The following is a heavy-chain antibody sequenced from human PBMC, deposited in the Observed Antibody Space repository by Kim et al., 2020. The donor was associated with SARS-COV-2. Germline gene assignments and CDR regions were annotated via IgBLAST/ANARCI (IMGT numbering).Heavy chain of an antibody. D-gene: IGHD3-3*01. CDR2: IIPIFGTA. V-gene: IGHV1-69*13. CDR3: ARAPPPVEWLSPSEIYYYYGMDV. CDR1: GGTFSSYA. Sequence: SVKVSCKASGGTFSSYAISWVRQAPGQGLEWMGGIIPIFGTANYAQKFQGRVTITADESTSTAYMELSSLRSEDTAVYYCARAPPPVEWLSPSEIYYYYGMDVWGQGTTVTVSS. J-gene: IGHJ6*02.